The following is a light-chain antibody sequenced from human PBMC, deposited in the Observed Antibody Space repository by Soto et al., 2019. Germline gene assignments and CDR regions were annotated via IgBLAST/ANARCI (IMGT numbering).Light chain of an antibody. V-gene: IGLV2-8*01. Sequence: QSVLTQPPSASGSPGQSVTISCTGTSSDVGGYNYVSWYQQHPGKASKLMIYEVSKRPSGVPDRFSGSKSGNTASLTVSGLQAEDEADYYCSSYAGSNNFGVVFGGGTKLTVL. CDR1: SSDVGGYNY. J-gene: IGLJ2*01. CDR3: SSYAGSNNFGVV. CDR2: EVS.